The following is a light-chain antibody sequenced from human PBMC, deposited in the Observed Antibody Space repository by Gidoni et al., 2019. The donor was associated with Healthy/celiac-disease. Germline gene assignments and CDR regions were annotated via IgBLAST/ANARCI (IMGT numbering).Light chain of an antibody. J-gene: IGKJ2*01. Sequence: EIVLTQSPGTLSLSPGERATLSCRASQSVSSSYLAWYQQKPGQAPRLLIYGASSRATGIPDMFSGSGSGTDFTLTISRLEPEDFAVYYCQQYGSSWLTFGQGTKLEIK. V-gene: IGKV3-20*01. CDR2: GAS. CDR1: QSVSSSY. CDR3: QQYGSSWLT.